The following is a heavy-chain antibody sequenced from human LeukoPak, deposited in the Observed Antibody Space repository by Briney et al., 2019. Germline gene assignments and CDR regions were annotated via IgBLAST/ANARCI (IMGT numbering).Heavy chain of an antibody. CDR3: AKDLKAQGMDY. J-gene: IGHJ4*02. CDR2: ISGSGGST. V-gene: IGHV3-23*01. D-gene: IGHD1-14*01. Sequence: GGSLRLSCTASGFSFSGHWMHWARQLPGKGLEWVSAISGSGGSTYYADSVKGRFTISRDNSKNTLYLQMNSLRAEDTAVYYCAKDLKAQGMDYWGQGTLVTVSS. CDR1: GFSFSGHW.